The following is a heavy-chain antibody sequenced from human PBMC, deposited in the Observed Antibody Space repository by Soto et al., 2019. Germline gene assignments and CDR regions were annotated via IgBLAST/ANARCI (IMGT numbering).Heavy chain of an antibody. V-gene: IGHV1-46*03. D-gene: IGHD1-7*01. CDR1: GYTFTSYY. CDR3: TRGGPSLTSLQLPHFAY. J-gene: IGHJ4*02. Sequence: ASVKVSCKASGYTFTSYYMHWVRQAPGQGLEWMGIINPSGGSTSYAQKFQGRVTMTRDTSTSTVYMELSSLRSEDTAVYYCTRGGPSLTSLQLPHFAYWGQGTLVTVSS. CDR2: INPSGGST.